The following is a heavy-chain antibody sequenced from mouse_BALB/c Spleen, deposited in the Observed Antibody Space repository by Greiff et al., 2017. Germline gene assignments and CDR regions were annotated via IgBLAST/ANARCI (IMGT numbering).Heavy chain of an antibody. J-gene: IGHJ2*01. CDR1: GFNIKDYY. V-gene: IGHV14-1*02. Sequence: VQLQQSGAELVRPGALVKLSCKASGFNIKDYYMHWVKQRPEQGLEWIGWIDPENGNTIYDPKFQGKASITADTSSNTAYLQLSSLTSEDTAVYYCASPNYLYYLDYWGQGTTLTVSS. CDR2: IDPENGNT. CDR3: ASPNYLYYLDY. D-gene: IGHD2-1*01.